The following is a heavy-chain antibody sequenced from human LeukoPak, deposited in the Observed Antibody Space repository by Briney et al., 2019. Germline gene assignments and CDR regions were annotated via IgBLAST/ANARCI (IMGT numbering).Heavy chain of an antibody. V-gene: IGHV1-18*01. J-gene: IGHJ6*02. CDR3: ARDGIDSSCYYYPYYYYGMDV. CDR2: ISAYNGNT. CDR1: GYTFTSYG. Sequence: ASVKVSCKASGYTFTSYGISWVRQAPGQGLEWMGWISAYNGNTNYAQKLQGRVTMTTDTSTSTAYMELRSLRSDDTAVYYCARDGIDSSCYYYPYYYYGMDVWGQGTKVTVSS. D-gene: IGHD3-22*01.